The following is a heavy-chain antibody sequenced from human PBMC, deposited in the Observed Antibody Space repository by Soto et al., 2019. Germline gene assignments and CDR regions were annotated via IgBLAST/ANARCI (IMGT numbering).Heavy chain of an antibody. CDR1: GGSISSYY. CDR3: ARGEADRSGRGYGMDV. D-gene: IGHD3-22*01. V-gene: IGHV4-59*01. CDR2: IYYSGST. Sequence: PSETLSLTCTVSGGSISSYYWSWIRQPPGKGLEWIGYIYYSGSTNYNPSLKSRVTISVDTSKNQFSLKLSSVTAADTAVYYCARGEADRSGRGYGMDVWGQGTTVTVSS. J-gene: IGHJ6*02.